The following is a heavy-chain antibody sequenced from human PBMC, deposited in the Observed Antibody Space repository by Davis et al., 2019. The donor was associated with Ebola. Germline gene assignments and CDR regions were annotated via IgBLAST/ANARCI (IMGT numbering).Heavy chain of an antibody. D-gene: IGHD6-13*01. V-gene: IGHV3-30*04. J-gene: IGHJ3*02. Sequence: PGGSLRLSCAASGFIFSSNAMHWVRQAPGKGLEWVAVISYDGSNKYYADSVKGRFTISRDNSKNTLYLQMNSLRAEDTAVYYCARYPRYSKGAFDIWGQGTMVTVSS. CDR2: ISYDGSNK. CDR1: GFIFSSNA. CDR3: ARYPRYSKGAFDI.